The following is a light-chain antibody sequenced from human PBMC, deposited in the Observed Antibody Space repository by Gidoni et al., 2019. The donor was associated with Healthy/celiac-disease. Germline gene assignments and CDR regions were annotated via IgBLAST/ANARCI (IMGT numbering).Light chain of an antibody. Sequence: SISPVQTASITCSGDKLGDKYACWYQQKPGQSPVLVIYQDSKRPSGIPERFSGSNSGNTATLTISGTQAIDEADYYCQAWDSSTVVFGGGTKLTVL. CDR1: KLGDKY. J-gene: IGLJ2*01. V-gene: IGLV3-1*01. CDR3: QAWDSSTVV. CDR2: QDS.